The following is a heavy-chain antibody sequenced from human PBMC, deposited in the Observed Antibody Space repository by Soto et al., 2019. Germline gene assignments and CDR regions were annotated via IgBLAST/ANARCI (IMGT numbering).Heavy chain of an antibody. V-gene: IGHV4-4*07. CDR1: GGSISSYY. J-gene: IGHJ6*02. Sequence: QVQLQESGPGLVKPSETLSLTCTVSGGSISSYYWSWIRQPAGKGLERIGRIYTSGSTNYNPSLRSRVTMSVDTSKNQFSLKLSSVTVADTAVYYCARGAAVAGRAHWGYYYYGMDVWGQGNTVTVSS. CDR3: ARGAAVAGRAHWGYYYYGMDV. CDR2: IYTSGST. D-gene: IGHD6-19*01.